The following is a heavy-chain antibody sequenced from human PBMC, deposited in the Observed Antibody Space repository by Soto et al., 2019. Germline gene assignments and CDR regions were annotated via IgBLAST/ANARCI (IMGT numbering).Heavy chain of an antibody. D-gene: IGHD3-16*01. Sequence: GGSLRLSCVAPEFPFSSYALSWVRQTPGKGLEWVTGIRCMGVRTYYADSVKERFTISRYNSNNTLSLPMHILRVEATAVYFCAKGGYYSLFDIWGQGTVVTVSS. J-gene: IGHJ3*02. CDR2: IRCMGVRT. CDR1: EFPFSSYA. CDR3: AKGGYYSLFDI. V-gene: IGHV3-23*01.